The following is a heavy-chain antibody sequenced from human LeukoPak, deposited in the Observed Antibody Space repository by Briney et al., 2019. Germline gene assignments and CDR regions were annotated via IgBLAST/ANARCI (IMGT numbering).Heavy chain of an antibody. CDR2: IKQDGSEK. V-gene: IGHV3-7*01. D-gene: IGHD3-16*01. J-gene: IGHJ4*02. CDR1: GFTFSSYW. Sequence: GGSLRLSCAASGFTFSSYWMSWVRQAPGKGLERVANIKQDGSEKYYVDSVKGRFTISRDNARNSLYLQMNSLRAEDTAVYYCARDLMITFGGPTGSDYWGQGTLVTVSS. CDR3: ARDLMITFGGPTGSDY.